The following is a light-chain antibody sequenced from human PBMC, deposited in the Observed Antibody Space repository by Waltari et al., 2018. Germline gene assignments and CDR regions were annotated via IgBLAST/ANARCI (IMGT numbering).Light chain of an antibody. V-gene: IGLV1-40*01. J-gene: IGLJ3*02. CDR1: SSNIGASYD. Sequence: QSVLAQPPSVSGAPGQRVAISCTGSSSNIGASYDVNWYQQLPGPAPKLLIYGTFNRPSGVPDRFSGSKSGASASLAITGLQGGDEADYYCQSYDSSLRGWVFGGGTKLTVL. CDR3: QSYDSSLRGWV. CDR2: GTF.